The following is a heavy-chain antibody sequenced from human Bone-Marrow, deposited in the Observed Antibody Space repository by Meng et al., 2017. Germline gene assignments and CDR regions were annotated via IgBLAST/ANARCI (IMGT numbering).Heavy chain of an antibody. D-gene: IGHD6-19*01. Sequence: QVQLGQSEAEVKKPGSPVKVSCKGSGGTFSSYAISWVRQAPGQGLEWMGRLIPFFYTPNYAQKVQGRLTITKDEATRTAYMELSSLTSEDTAVYYCASPSSGWFYFHYWGQGTLVTVSS. CDR1: GGTFSSYA. CDR2: LIPFFYTP. V-gene: IGHV1-69*01. J-gene: IGHJ4*01. CDR3: ASPSSGWFYFHY.